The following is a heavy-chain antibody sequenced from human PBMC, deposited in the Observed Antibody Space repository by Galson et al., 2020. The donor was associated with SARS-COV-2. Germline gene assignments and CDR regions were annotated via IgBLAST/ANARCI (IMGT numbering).Heavy chain of an antibody. Sequence: TGGSLRLSCAASGFTFSSYGMHWVRQAPGKGLEWVAVIWYDGSNKYYADSVKGRFTISRDNSKNTLYLQMNSLRAEDTAVYYCARGRAVAGGGYFDYWGQGTLVTVSS. V-gene: IGHV3-33*01. J-gene: IGHJ4*02. CDR2: IWYDGSNK. CDR1: GFTFSSYG. CDR3: ARGRAVAGGGYFDY. D-gene: IGHD6-19*01.